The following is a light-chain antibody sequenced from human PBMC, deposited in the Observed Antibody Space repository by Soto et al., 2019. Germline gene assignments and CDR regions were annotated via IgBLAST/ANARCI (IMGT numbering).Light chain of an antibody. CDR2: ATS. Sequence: DIQLTQSPSFLSASVGDRVTITCRAGQGISSFLTWYQQKPGKAPKLLIYATSILQSGVPSRFSGSGSGTEFTLTISSLQPEDFATYYCQHLNSYPLTFGGGTKVEIK. J-gene: IGKJ4*01. CDR1: QGISSF. V-gene: IGKV1-9*01. CDR3: QHLNSYPLT.